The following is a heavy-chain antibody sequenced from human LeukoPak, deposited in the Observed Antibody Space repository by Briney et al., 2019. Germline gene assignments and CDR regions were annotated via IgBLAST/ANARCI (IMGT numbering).Heavy chain of an antibody. V-gene: IGHV4-34*01. D-gene: IGHD2-15*01. CDR3: ARARCSGDSCYTGYY. CDR2: INHSGST. J-gene: IGHJ4*02. CDR1: GGSFSGYY. Sequence: SETLSLTCAVYGGSFSGYYWSWIGQPPGKGLEWIGEINHSGSTNYNPSLKSRVTISVDTSKNQFSLKLSSVTAADTAVYYCARARCSGDSCYTGYYWGQGTLVTVSS.